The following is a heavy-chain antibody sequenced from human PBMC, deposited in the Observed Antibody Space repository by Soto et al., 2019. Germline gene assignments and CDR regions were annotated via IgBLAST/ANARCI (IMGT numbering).Heavy chain of an antibody. Sequence: GGSLRLSCAASGFTFSSYSMNWVRQAPGKGLEWVSSISSSSSYIHYADSVKGRFTISRDNAKNSLYLQMNSLRAEDTAVYYCARNHIKPLSNWFDPWGQGTLVTVSS. CDR2: ISSSSSYI. V-gene: IGHV3-21*01. CDR1: GFTFSSYS. CDR3: ARNHIKPLSNWFDP. D-gene: IGHD2-21*01. J-gene: IGHJ5*02.